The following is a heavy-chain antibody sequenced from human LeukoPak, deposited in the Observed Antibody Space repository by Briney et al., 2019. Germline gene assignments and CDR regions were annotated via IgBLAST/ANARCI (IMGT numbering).Heavy chain of an antibody. J-gene: IGHJ4*02. V-gene: IGHV4-39*01. Sequence: SETLSLTCTVTSASISGTYYFWDWIRQSPGKGLEWIGSIYNSGTTYYNPSLKSRVTISVDTSKNQFSLKLTSVTAADTAVYYCARHRVGHCTSVTCPTFEYWVQGTLVTVSS. CDR3: ARHRVGHCTSVTCPTFEY. CDR2: IYNSGTT. D-gene: IGHD2-8*02. CDR1: SASISGTYYF.